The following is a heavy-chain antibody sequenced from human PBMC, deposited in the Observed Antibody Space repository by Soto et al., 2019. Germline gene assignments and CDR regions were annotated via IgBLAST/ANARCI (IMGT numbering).Heavy chain of an antibody. J-gene: IGHJ4*02. D-gene: IGHD3-10*01. V-gene: IGHV4-34*01. CDR1: GGSFSGYY. CDR3: TRAGLWFGEVDY. CDR2: INHSGST. Sequence: PSETLSLTCAVYGGSFSGYYWSWIRQPPGKGLEWIGEINHSGSTNYNPSLKSRVTISVDTSKDQFSLKLSSVTAADTAVYYCTRAGLWFGEVDYWGQGTLVTVSS.